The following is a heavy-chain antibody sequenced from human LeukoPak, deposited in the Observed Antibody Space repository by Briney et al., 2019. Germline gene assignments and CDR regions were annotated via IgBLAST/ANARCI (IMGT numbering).Heavy chain of an antibody. D-gene: IGHD2-2*01. CDR2: ISGSGGST. CDR1: GFTFSSYA. V-gene: IGHV3-23*01. CDR3: AKDRKYCSSTSCPYYFDY. J-gene: IGHJ4*02. Sequence: GGSLRLSCAASGFTFSSYAMSWVRQAPGKGLEWVSAISGSGGSTYYADSVKGRFTISRDNSKNTLYLQMNSLRAEDTAVYYCAKDRKYCSSTSCPYYFDYWGQGTLVTVSS.